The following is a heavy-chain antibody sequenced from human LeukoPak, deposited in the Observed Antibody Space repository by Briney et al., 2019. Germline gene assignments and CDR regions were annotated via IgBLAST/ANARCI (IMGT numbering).Heavy chain of an antibody. J-gene: IGHJ3*02. CDR2: IYPGDSDT. Sequence: RGASLQISCQGSGSSFTTYWIGWVRQTPGKGLEWMGIIYPGDSDTTYSPSFQGQVTTSADKSISTAYLQWSSLKASDTAMFYCARSGYQNDAFDIWGQGTMVTVSS. CDR1: GSSFTTYW. CDR3: ARSGYQNDAFDI. V-gene: IGHV5-51*01. D-gene: IGHD5-12*01.